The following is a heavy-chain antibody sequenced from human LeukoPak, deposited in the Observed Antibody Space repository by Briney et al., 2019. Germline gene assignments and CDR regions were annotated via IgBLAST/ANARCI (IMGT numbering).Heavy chain of an antibody. CDR3: ARLVVVAPYFDY. CDR1: GGSISSYY. CDR2: INHSGST. V-gene: IGHV4-34*01. Sequence: SETLSLTCTVSGGSISSYYWSWIRQPPGKGLEWIGEINHSGSTNYNPSLKSRVTISVDTSKNQFSLKLSSVTAADTAVYYCARLVVVAPYFDYWGQGTLVTVSS. J-gene: IGHJ4*02. D-gene: IGHD2-15*01.